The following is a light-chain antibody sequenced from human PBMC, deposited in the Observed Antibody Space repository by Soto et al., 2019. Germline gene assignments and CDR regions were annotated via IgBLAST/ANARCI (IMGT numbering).Light chain of an antibody. V-gene: IGLV4-60*02. CDR3: ETWDSNTHTV. CDR2: LEGSGSY. Sequence: HLVLTQSSSASASLGSSVKLTCTLSSGHSSYIIAWHQQQPGKAPRYLMKLEGSGSYNKGSGVPDRLSGSSSGADRYLTISNLQFEDEAAYYCETWDSNTHTVFGGGTKLTVL. J-gene: IGLJ3*02. CDR1: SGHSSYI.